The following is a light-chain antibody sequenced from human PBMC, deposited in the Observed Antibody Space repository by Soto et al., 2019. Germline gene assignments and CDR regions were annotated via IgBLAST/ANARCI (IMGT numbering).Light chain of an antibody. CDR1: QSVLYSSNNKNY. J-gene: IGKJ4*01. CDR3: QQYYSTPLT. CDR2: WAS. V-gene: IGKV4-1*01. Sequence: DIVMTQSPDSLAVSLGERVTINCKSSQSVLYSSNNKNYLAWYQQKPGQPPKLLIYWASTRESGVPDRFSGSGSGTDFTLTISSLQAEDGAVYYCQQYYSTPLTCGGGTKVEIK.